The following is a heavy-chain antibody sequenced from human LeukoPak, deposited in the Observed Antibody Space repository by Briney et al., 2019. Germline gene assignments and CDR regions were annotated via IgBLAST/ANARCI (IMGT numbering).Heavy chain of an antibody. V-gene: IGHV3-23*01. J-gene: IGHJ4*02. CDR3: AKGEIEYSSSSGVY. D-gene: IGHD6-6*01. Sequence: GGSLRLSCAASGFTFSSYAMSWVRQAPGKGLEWVSAISGSGGSTYYADSVKGRFTISRDNSKNTLYLQMNSLRAEDTAVYYCAKGEIEYSSSSGVYWGQGTLVTVSS. CDR1: GFTFSSYA. CDR2: ISGSGGST.